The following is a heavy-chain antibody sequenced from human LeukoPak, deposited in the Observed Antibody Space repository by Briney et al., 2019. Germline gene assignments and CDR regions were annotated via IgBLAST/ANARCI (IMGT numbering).Heavy chain of an antibody. CDR2: ITNGGFGT. CDR1: GFTFSGYA. V-gene: IGHV3-23*01. CDR3: AKYQSGSGYDY. D-gene: IGHD5-12*01. Sequence: GGSLRLSCAASGFTFSGYAMSWVRQAPGKGLEWVSGITNGGFGTYYAQSVKGRFTISRDNSKNTLYLQMSSLRAEDTALYYCAKYQSGSGYDYWGQGTLVTVSS. J-gene: IGHJ4*02.